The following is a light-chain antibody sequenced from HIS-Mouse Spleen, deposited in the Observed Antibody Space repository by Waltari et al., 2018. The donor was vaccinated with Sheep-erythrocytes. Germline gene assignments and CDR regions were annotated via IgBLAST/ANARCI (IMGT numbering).Light chain of an antibody. CDR1: SMDAGRYNL. J-gene: IGLJ3*02. CDR3: CSYAGSSTPWV. CDR2: EGS. V-gene: IGLV2-23*01. Sequence: QSALTQPASVSGSPGQSITISCTGTSMDAGRYNLLSRYQPHPGKAPKLMIYEGSKRPSGVSNRFSGSKSGNTASLTISGLQAEDEADYYCCSYAGSSTPWVFGGGTKLTVL.